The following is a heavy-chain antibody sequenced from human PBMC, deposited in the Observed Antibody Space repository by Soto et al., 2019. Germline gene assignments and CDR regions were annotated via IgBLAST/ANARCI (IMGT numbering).Heavy chain of an antibody. V-gene: IGHV2-5*02. CDR1: GFSLSTSGVG. CDR3: AHRLDYGDPPLFDY. CDR2: IYWDDDK. J-gene: IGHJ4*02. Sequence: QITLKESGPTLVKPTQTLTLTCTFSGFSLSTSGVGVGWIRQPPGKALEWLALIYWDDDKRYSPSLKNRLTITKDTSKNQVVLTMTNLDPVDTATYYCAHRLDYGDPPLFDYWGQGTLVTVSS. D-gene: IGHD4-17*01.